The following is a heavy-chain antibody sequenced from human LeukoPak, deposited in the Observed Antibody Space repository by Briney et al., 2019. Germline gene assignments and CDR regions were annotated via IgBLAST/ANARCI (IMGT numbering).Heavy chain of an antibody. Sequence: SETLSLTCTVSGGSISSYYWSWIRQPPGKGLEWIGYIYYSGSTNYNPSLKSRVTISVDTSKKHFSLKLRSVTAADTAVYYCARREYSYDSSGYYYFNSWGQGTLVTVSS. J-gene: IGHJ4*02. CDR3: ARREYSYDSSGYYYFNS. V-gene: IGHV4-59*08. CDR2: IYYSGST. CDR1: GGSISSYY. D-gene: IGHD3-22*01.